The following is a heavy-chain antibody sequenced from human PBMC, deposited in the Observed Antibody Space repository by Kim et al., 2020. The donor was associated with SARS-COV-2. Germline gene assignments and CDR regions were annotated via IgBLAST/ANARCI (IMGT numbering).Heavy chain of an antibody. V-gene: IGHV1-24*01. CDR2: FDPEDGET. CDR3: ATETGDSSNDAFDI. J-gene: IGHJ3*02. D-gene: IGHD5-18*01. CDR1: AGYTLTELS. Sequence: ASVKVSCKVSAGYTLTELSMHWVRQAPGKGLEWMGGFDPEDGETIYPQKFQGRVTLTEDTSTDTAYMDLSSLRSEDTDVYYCATETGDSSNDAFDIWGQG.